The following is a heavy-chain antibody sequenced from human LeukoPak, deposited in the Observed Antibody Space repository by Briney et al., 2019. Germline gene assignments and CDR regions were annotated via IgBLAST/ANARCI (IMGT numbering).Heavy chain of an antibody. CDR3: AKEFSGGWSFDC. CDR2: IYYSGST. CDR1: GFTFSSYA. J-gene: IGHJ4*02. V-gene: IGHV4-59*12. D-gene: IGHD2-15*01. Sequence: GSLRLSCAASGFTFSSYAMSWVRQAPGKGLEWIGYIYYSGSTNYNPSLKSRVTISVDTSKNQFSLKLSSVTAADTAIYYCAKEFSGGWSFDCWGQGTLVTVSS.